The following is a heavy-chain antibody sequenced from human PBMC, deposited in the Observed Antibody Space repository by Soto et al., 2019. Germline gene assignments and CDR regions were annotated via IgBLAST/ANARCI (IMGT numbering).Heavy chain of an antibody. D-gene: IGHD1-26*01. J-gene: IGHJ4*02. Sequence: PGGSLILSCAASGFTFSNAWMNWVRQAPGKGLEWVGRIKSKTDGGTTDYAAPVKGRFTISRDDSKNTLYLQMNSLKTEDTAVYYCTTRVGDSPEHCDYWSQGTLVTVSS. V-gene: IGHV3-15*07. CDR3: TTRVGDSPEHCDY. CDR1: GFTFSNAW. CDR2: IKSKTDGGTT.